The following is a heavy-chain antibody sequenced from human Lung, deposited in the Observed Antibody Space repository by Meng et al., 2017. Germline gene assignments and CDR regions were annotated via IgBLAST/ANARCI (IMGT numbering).Heavy chain of an antibody. J-gene: IGHJ2*01. Sequence: QVQLPDPGPGLLKPPQTLSLTCTVSGGSISISNYYWSWIRQPPGKGLEWSGHIYNSGSTYYNPSLKSRITISVDTSKNQFSLKLSSVTAADTAVYYCARGQKGYFDLWGRGTLVTVSS. CDR2: IYNSGST. V-gene: IGHV4-30-4*01. CDR3: ARGQKGYFDL. CDR1: GGSISISNYY.